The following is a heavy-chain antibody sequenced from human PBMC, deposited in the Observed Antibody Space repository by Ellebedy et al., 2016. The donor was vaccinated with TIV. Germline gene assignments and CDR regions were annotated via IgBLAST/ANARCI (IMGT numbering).Heavy chain of an antibody. CDR2: ISGSGGST. CDR3: AKQGHMDHFYYYMDV. Sequence: GESLKISXAASGFTFSSYAMSWVRQAPGKGLEWVSAISGSGGSTYYADSVKGRFTISRDNSKNTLYLQMNSLRAEDTAVYYCAKQGHMDHFYYYMDVWGKGTTVTVSS. J-gene: IGHJ6*03. D-gene: IGHD2-21*01. CDR1: GFTFSSYA. V-gene: IGHV3-23*01.